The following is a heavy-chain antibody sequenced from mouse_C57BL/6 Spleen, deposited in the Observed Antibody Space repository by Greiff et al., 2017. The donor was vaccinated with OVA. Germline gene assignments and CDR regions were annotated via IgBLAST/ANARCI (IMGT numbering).Heavy chain of an antibody. V-gene: IGHV1-64*01. CDR1: GYTFTSYW. CDR2: IHPNSGST. J-gene: IGHJ2*01. CDR3: ARRDYDGYFDY. Sequence: QVQLKQSGAELVKPGASVKLSCKASGYTFTSYWMHWVKQRPGQGLEWIGMIHPNSGSTNYNEKFKSKATLTADKSSSTAYMQLSSLTSEDSAVYYCARRDYDGYFDYWGQGTTLTVSS. D-gene: IGHD2-4*01.